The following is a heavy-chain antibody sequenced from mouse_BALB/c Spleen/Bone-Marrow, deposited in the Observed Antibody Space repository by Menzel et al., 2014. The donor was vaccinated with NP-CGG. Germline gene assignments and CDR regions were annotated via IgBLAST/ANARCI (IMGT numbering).Heavy chain of an antibody. CDR2: ISTYSGNT. CDR1: GYTFTDYA. J-gene: IGHJ4*01. CDR3: ASYGSSYYAMDY. V-gene: IGHV1-67*01. D-gene: IGHD1-1*01. Sequence: QVQLKQSGPELVRPGVSVKISCKGSGYTFTDYAMHWVKQSHAKSLEWIGVISTYSGNTNYNQKFKGKATMTVDKSSSTAYIELARLTSEDSAIYYCASYGSSYYAMDYWGQGTSVTVSS.